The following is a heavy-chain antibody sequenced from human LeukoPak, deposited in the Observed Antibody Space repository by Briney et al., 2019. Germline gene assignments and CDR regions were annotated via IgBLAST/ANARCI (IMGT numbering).Heavy chain of an antibody. J-gene: IGHJ4*02. CDR2: IYHSGST. Sequence: SGTLSLTCAVSGGSISSSNWWSWVRQPPGKGLEWIGEIYHSGSTNYNPSLKSRVTISVDTSKNQFSLKLSSVTAADTAVYYCARAPYSSGWWFDYWGQGTLVTVSS. V-gene: IGHV4-4*02. CDR1: GGSISSSNW. D-gene: IGHD6-19*01. CDR3: ARAPYSSGWWFDY.